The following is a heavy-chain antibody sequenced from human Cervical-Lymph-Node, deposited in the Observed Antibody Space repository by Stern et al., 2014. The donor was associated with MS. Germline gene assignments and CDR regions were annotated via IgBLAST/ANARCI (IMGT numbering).Heavy chain of an antibody. D-gene: IGHD3-10*01. V-gene: IGHV3-9*01. CDR3: KRKKTASSAYFAY. CDR1: GFTFDDYA. J-gene: IGHJ4*02. Sequence: VQLVESGGDLVQPGRSLRLSCAAFGFTFDDYAMHWVRQAPGKGLEWVAGISWNSGTIGYADSVKGRFTTSRDNAYSSLYLQMNSRSPEDTALYYCKRKKTASSAYFAYWGQGTLVTVSS. CDR2: ISWNSGTI.